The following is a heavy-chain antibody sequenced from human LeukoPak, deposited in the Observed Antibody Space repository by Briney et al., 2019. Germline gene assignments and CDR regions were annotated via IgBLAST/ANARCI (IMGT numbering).Heavy chain of an antibody. CDR1: GYTFTSYA. Sequence: GASGKVSCKASGYTFTSYAMHWVREAPGQRLEWMGWTNAGNGNTKYSQKFQGRVTITRDTSASTAYMELSSLRSEDTAVYYCARDYYGSGSELDYWGQGTLVTVSS. CDR3: ARDYYGSGSELDY. CDR2: TNAGNGNT. J-gene: IGHJ4*02. D-gene: IGHD3-10*01. V-gene: IGHV1-3*01.